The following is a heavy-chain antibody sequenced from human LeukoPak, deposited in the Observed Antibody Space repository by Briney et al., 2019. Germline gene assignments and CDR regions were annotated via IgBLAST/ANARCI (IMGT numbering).Heavy chain of an antibody. CDR3: VRPDRIFGVPAAFDA. D-gene: IGHD3-3*02. CDR1: GGSFSDYP. V-gene: IGHV1-69*13. Sequence: SVKVSCKASGGSFSDYPINWVRQAPGQGLEWLGGIIPKYSASNYAQAFQGRVTITADESTNTVYMEMSGLRPDDTAIYYCVRPDRIFGVPAAFDAWGQGTLVPVSS. J-gene: IGHJ3*01. CDR2: IIPKYSAS.